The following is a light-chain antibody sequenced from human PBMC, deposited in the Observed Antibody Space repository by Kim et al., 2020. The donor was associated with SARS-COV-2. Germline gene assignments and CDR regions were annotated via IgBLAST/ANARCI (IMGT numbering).Light chain of an antibody. CDR3: QQANSFPLT. V-gene: IGKV1-12*01. CDR1: QGINIC. J-gene: IGKJ4*01. CDR2: AAS. Sequence: ASIGDRVTITVRASQGINICLIWYRQKPGKAPNLLIYAASNLQSGVPSRFSGSGSGTDFTLTISSLQPEDFATYYCQQANSFPLTFGGGTKVDIK.